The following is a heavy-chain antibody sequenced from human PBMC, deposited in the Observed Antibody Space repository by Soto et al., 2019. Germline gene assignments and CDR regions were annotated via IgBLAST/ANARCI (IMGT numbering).Heavy chain of an antibody. CDR1: GFTFSSYG. CDR2: IXYDGSNK. D-gene: IGHD3-22*01. V-gene: IGHV3-33*01. Sequence: QVQLVESGGGVVQPGRXLRLSCAASGFTFSSYGMHWVRQAPGKGLEWVAVIXYDGSNKYYADSVKGRFTISRDNSKNTLYLQMNSLRAEDTAVYYCARCPYXYDSSGYYFDYYGMDVWGQGXTVTVSS. J-gene: IGHJ6*02. CDR3: ARCPYXYDSSGYYFDYYGMDV.